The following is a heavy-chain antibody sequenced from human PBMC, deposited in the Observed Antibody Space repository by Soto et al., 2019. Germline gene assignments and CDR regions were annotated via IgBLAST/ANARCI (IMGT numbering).Heavy chain of an antibody. Sequence: QVQLQESGPGLVKPSQTLSLTCTVSGGSFSSGNYYWSWIRQHPGKGLEWIGYIYYSGSTYYNPSLKSRVTISLDTSKNQFSLNLSSVTAADTAVYYCAREPRISGYLVDWGQGTLVTVSS. V-gene: IGHV4-31*03. D-gene: IGHD3-22*01. CDR3: AREPRISGYLVD. CDR1: GGSFSSGNYY. CDR2: IYYSGST. J-gene: IGHJ4*02.